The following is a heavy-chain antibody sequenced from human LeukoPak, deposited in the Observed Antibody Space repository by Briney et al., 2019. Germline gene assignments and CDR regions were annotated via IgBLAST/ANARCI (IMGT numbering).Heavy chain of an antibody. J-gene: IGHJ6*02. D-gene: IGHD4-17*01. V-gene: IGHV3-48*01. CDR1: GFTFSSYS. CDR3: ASNSVTTVTTLYYYGMDV. CDR2: ISSSSTI. Sequence: GGSLRLSCAASGFTFSSYSMNWVRQAPGKGLEWVSYISSSSTIYYADSVKGRFTISRDNAKNSLYLQMNSPRAEDTAVYYCASNSVTTVTTLYYYGMDVWGQGTTVTVSS.